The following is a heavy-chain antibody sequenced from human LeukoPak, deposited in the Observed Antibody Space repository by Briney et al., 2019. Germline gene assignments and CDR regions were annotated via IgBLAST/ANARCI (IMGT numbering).Heavy chain of an antibody. V-gene: IGHV3-53*01. CDR2: IYSGGTT. J-gene: IGHJ4*02. Sequence: GGSLRLSCAASGFTVINNYMTWVRQAPGKGLEWVSVIYSGGTTHYADSVKGRFTISRDNAKNSLYLQMNSLRAEDTALYYCASVDYYGSGNYYNDVDYWGQGTLVTVSS. D-gene: IGHD3-10*01. CDR1: GFTVINNY. CDR3: ASVDYYGSGNYYNDVDY.